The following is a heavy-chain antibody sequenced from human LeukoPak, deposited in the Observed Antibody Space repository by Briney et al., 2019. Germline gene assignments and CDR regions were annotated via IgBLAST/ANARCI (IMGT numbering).Heavy chain of an antibody. V-gene: IGHV3-7*01. CDR3: ARERDTVITFDACDI. CDR1: GFTFSSYW. J-gene: IGHJ3*02. CDR2: IKQDGSEK. Sequence: GGSLRLSCAASGFTFSSYWMSWVRQAPGKGLEWVANIKQDGSEKYYVDSVKGRFTISRDNAKNSLYLQMNSLRAEDTAVYYCARERDTVITFDACDIWGQGTMVTVSS. D-gene: IGHD4-17*01.